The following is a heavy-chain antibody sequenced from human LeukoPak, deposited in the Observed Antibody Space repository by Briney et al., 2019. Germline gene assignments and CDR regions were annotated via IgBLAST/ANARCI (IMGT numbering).Heavy chain of an antibody. V-gene: IGHV3-23*01. Sequence: LPGGSLRLSCAASGFTFSTFAMIWVRQPPGKGLEWVSSIFPSGGEIHYADSVRGRFTISRDNSKSTLSLQMNSLRAEDTAIYYCARDNPYDPYMDVWGKGTTVTVSS. CDR1: GFTFSTFA. CDR2: IFPSGGEI. CDR3: ARDNPYDPYMDV. J-gene: IGHJ6*03. D-gene: IGHD5-12*01.